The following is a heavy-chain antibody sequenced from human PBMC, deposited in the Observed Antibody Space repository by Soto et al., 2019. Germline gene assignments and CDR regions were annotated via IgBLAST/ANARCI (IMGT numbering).Heavy chain of an antibody. CDR2: IYYSGST. J-gene: IGHJ4*02. V-gene: IGHV4-59*01. Sequence: SETLSLTCTVSGGSISSYYWSWIRQPPGKGLEWIGYIYYSGSTNYNPSLKSRVTISVDTSKNQFSLKLSSVTAADTAVYYCARTEAILRYFDPTYYFDYWGQGTLVTVSP. CDR3: ARTEAILRYFDPTYYFDY. D-gene: IGHD3-9*01. CDR1: GGSISSYY.